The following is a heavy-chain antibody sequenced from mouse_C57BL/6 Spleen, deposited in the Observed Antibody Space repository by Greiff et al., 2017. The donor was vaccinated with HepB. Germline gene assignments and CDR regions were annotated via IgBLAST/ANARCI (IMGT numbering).Heavy chain of an antibody. J-gene: IGHJ3*01. V-gene: IGHV1-4*01. CDR1: GYTFTSYT. CDR2: INPSSGYT. D-gene: IGHD4-1*01. Sequence: QVHVKQSGAELARPGASVKMSCKASGYTFTSYTLHWVKQRPGQGLEWIGYINPSSGYTKYNQKFKDKATLTADKSSSTAYMQLSSLTSEDSAVYYCAREGAGTTFAYWGQGTLVTVSA. CDR3: AREGAGTTFAY.